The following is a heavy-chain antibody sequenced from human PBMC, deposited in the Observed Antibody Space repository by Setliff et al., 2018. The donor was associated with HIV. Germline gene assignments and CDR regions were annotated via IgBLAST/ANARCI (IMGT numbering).Heavy chain of an antibody. Sequence: PGGSLRLSCAASGFMFNKNYMSWVRQAPGKGLEWVANINEDGSEKYYVDSVKGRFTTSRDNAENSLSLQMNSLRAEDTAVYYCATQVNYDSSGYGYFQHWGQGTLVTV. D-gene: IGHD3-22*01. CDR1: GFMFNKNY. V-gene: IGHV3-7*03. CDR3: ATQVNYDSSGYGYFQH. CDR2: INEDGSEK. J-gene: IGHJ1*01.